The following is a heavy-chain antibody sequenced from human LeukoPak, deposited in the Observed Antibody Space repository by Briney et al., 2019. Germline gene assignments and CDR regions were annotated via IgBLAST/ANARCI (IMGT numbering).Heavy chain of an antibody. J-gene: IGHJ4*02. D-gene: IGHD5-18*01. V-gene: IGHV1-2*02. CDR2: INPNSGDS. CDR1: GYKFTGYY. Sequence: ASVKVSCKASGYKFTGYYIHWVRQAPGQGLEWMGWINPNSGDSHHAQKFQGRVTMTRDTSISTAYMELSRLRSDDTAVYYCAREIGGILAFDYWGQGTLVTVSS. CDR3: AREIGGILAFDY.